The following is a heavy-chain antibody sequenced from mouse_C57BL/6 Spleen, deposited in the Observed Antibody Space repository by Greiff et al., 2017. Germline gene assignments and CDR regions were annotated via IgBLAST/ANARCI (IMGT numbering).Heavy chain of an antibody. V-gene: IGHV2-2*01. D-gene: IGHD1-3*01. CDR1: GFSLTSYG. CDR3: ARKPSSYAMDY. J-gene: IGHJ4*01. CDR2: IWSGGST. Sequence: VKLVESGPGLVQPSQSLSITCTVSGFSLTSYGVHWVRQSPGKGLEWLGVIWSGGSTDYNAAVISRLSISTDNSKSQVFFKMNSLQADDTAVYYCARKPSSYAMDYWGQGTSVTVSS.